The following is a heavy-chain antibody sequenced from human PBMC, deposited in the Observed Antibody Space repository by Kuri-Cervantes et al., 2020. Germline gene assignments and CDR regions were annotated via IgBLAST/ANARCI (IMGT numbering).Heavy chain of an antibody. CDR2: IIPIFGTA. CDR1: GYTFTTYA. CDR3: ARDLRNYMDV. J-gene: IGHJ6*03. V-gene: IGHV1-69*06. Sequence: SVKVSCKASGYTFTTYAMHWVRQAPGQGLEWMGGIIPIFGTANYAQKFQGRVTITADKSTSTAYMELSSLRSEDTAVYYCARDLRNYMDVWGKGTTVTVSS.